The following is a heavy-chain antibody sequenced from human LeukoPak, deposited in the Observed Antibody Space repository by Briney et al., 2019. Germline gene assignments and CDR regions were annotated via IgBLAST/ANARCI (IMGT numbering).Heavy chain of an antibody. CDR1: GYTFTSYY. V-gene: IGHV1-46*01. CDR3: ARGYYDSSGYDPGLGY. D-gene: IGHD3-22*01. Sequence: ASVKVSCKASGYTFTSYYLLWVRQAPGQGLEWMGIINPSDGSTNYAQKFQGRVSMTRDTSTSTVYMELSSLRSEDTAMYWCARGYYDSSGYDPGLGYWGQGTLVTVSS. J-gene: IGHJ4*02. CDR2: INPSDGST.